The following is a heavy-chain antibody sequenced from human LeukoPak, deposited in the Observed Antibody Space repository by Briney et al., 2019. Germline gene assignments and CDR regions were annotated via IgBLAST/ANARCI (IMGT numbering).Heavy chain of an antibody. J-gene: IGHJ3*02. CDR2: IYYSGST. CDR3: ARHAGSSWDNAFDI. D-gene: IGHD6-13*01. V-gene: IGHV4-59*08. CDR1: GGSISSYY. Sequence: TSETLSLTCTVSGGSISSYYWSWIRQPPGKGLEWIGYIYYSGSTYYNPSLKSRVTISVDTSKNQFSLKLSSVTAADTAVYYCARHAGSSWDNAFDIWGQGTMVTVSS.